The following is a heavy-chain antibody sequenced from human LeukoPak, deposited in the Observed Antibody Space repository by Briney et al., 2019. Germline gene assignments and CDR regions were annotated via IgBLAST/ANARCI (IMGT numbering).Heavy chain of an antibody. J-gene: IGHJ3*02. V-gene: IGHV3-30*02. CDR1: GFTFRSYG. CDR3: ARGGSYISAFDI. D-gene: IGHD1-26*01. Sequence: GGSLRLSCAASGFTFRSYGMHWVRQAPGKGLEWVAFIRSDGINKYHADSVKGRFTISRDNSKNTLYLQMNSLRAEDTAVYYCARGGSYISAFDIRGQGTMVTVSS. CDR2: IRSDGINK.